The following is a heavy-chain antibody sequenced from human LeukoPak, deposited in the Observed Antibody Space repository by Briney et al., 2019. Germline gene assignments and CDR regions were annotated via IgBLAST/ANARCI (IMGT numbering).Heavy chain of an antibody. CDR1: GFTFSRYA. CDR2: ISSNGGST. CDR3: VKSGSYYNEPYYFDY. J-gene: IGHJ4*02. Sequence: PGGSLRLSCSASGFTFSRYAMHWVPQAPGKGLEYLSGISSNGGSTYYADSVKGRFTISRDNSKNTLYLQMSSLRAEDTAVYYCVKSGSYYNEPYYFDYWGQGTLVTVSS. V-gene: IGHV3-64D*06. D-gene: IGHD3-10*01.